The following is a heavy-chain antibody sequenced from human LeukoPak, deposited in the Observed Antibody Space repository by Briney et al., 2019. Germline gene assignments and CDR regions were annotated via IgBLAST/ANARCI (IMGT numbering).Heavy chain of an antibody. J-gene: IGHJ5*02. CDR3: ARVVVAAEYNWFDP. V-gene: IGHV3-53*01. CDR1: GFTFSSYG. CDR2: IYSGGST. Sequence: PGGSLRLSCAATGFTFSSYGMHWVRQAPGKGLEWVSVIYSGGSTYYADSVKGRFTISRDNSKNTLYPQMNSLRAEDTAVYYCARVVVAAEYNWFDPWGQGTLVTVSS. D-gene: IGHD2-15*01.